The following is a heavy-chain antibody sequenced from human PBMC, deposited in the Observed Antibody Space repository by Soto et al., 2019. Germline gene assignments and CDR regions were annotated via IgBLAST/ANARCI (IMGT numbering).Heavy chain of an antibody. Sequence: VGSLRLSCEASGFTFSSHGMHWVRQAPGKGLEWVAVIPYDGSNKYYADSVKGRFTISRDNSKNTLYLQMNTLRAEDTAVYYCAKGRLSGYYYAAVFDYWGQGTRVTVSA. CDR1: GFTFSSHG. D-gene: IGHD3-3*01. V-gene: IGHV3-30*18. J-gene: IGHJ4*02. CDR2: IPYDGSNK. CDR3: AKGRLSGYYYAAVFDY.